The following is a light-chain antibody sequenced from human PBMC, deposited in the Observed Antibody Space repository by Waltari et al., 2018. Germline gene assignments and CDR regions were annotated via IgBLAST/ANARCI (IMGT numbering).Light chain of an antibody. V-gene: IGKV2-28*01. J-gene: IGKJ1*01. CDR3: MQALQTPRT. Sequence: DIVMTQSPLSLPVTLGEPASISCRSSQRLLQSNGYTYLYSYLQKPGQSPQLLIYLGSNRAAGVPDRFSGSGSGTDFTLKISRVEAEDVGVYYCMQALQTPRTFGQGTKVEIK. CDR1: QRLLQSNGYTY. CDR2: LGS.